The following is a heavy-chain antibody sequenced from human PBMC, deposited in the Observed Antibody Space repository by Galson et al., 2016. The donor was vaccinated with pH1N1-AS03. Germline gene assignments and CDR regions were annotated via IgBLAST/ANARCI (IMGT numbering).Heavy chain of an antibody. V-gene: IGHV3-21*01. CDR2: ISGSSSYI. D-gene: IGHD2-15*01. CDR3: AKDSNEYCSGGNCLAFDI. CDR1: GFTFSHYS. Sequence: SLRLSCAASGFTFSHYSMSWVRQAPGKGLEWVSSISGSSSYIYYADAVKGRFTISRYNAKNSVYLQMNSLRAEDTAVYYCAKDSNEYCSGGNCLAFDIWSQGTVVAVSS. J-gene: IGHJ3*02.